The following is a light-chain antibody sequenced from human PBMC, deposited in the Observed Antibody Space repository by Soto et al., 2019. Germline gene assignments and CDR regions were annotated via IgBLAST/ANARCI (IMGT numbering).Light chain of an antibody. Sequence: QSVVTQPPSASGTPGQWVTISCSGSSSNIGSNSVNWYQHLPGTAPKLLIYSNNQRPSGVPDRLSGSKSGTSASLAISGLQSEDEADYYCAAWDDSLNGVIFGGGTKLTVL. CDR3: AAWDDSLNGVI. CDR1: SSNIGSNS. J-gene: IGLJ2*01. CDR2: SNN. V-gene: IGLV1-44*01.